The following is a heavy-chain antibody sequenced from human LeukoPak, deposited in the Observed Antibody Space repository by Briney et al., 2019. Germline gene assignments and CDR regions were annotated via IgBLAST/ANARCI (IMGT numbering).Heavy chain of an antibody. CDR3: ARGRRVYYDVSGYYYPS. D-gene: IGHD3-22*01. CDR2: INYVGST. Sequence: PSETLSLTCSVSGGSIDRTSSYWGWVRQSPGKGLEWIGSINYVGSTYYNPSLKSRVTMSLDTSENQFSLRLSSVTAADTAVYYCARGRRVYYDVSGYYYPSWGQGTLVTVSS. CDR1: GGSIDRTSSY. V-gene: IGHV4-39*07. J-gene: IGHJ5*02.